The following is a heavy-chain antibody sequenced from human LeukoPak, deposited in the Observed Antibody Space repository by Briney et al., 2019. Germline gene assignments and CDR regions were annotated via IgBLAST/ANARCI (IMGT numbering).Heavy chain of an antibody. CDR3: ARRSGTYSDFDF. V-gene: IGHV1-18*01. CDR1: GYTFTSFG. CDR2: ISTSTGHT. J-gene: IGHJ4*02. D-gene: IGHD1-26*01. Sequence: ASVKVSCKASGYTFTSFGIGWVRQAPGQRLEWMGWISTSTGHTNYTHRLQGRVSMTTDTSTNTVYMEMKSLTSDDSAVYYCARRSGTYSDFDFWGQGTLVTVFS.